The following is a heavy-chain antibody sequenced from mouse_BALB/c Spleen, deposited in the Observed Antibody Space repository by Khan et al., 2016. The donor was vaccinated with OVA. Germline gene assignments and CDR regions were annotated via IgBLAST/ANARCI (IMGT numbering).Heavy chain of an antibody. D-gene: IGHD1-1*01. CDR3: TRLSYYYDSEGFAY. V-gene: IGHV5-6*02. CDR1: GFTFSTYG. CDR2: VSTGGGYT. Sequence: EVMLVESGGDLVKPGGSLKLSCAASGFTFSTYGMSWVRQTPDKRLEWVATVSTGGGYTYYPDSVKGRFTISRDNAKNTLYLQMSGLQSEDTAMFYCTRLSYYYDSEGFAYWGQGTLVTVSA. J-gene: IGHJ3*01.